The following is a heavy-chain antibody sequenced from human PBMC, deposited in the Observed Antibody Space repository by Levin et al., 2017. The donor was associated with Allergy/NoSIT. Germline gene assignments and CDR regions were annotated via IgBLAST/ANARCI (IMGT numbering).Heavy chain of an antibody. CDR3: ARGYCFSTSCYPDS. D-gene: IGHD2-2*01. Sequence: ASETLSLTCTVSGVSINNPTYYWSWIRQPAGKGLEWIGRFYTSGKTNYNPSLKSRVTISVDTTKNQFSLKLSSVTAADTALYYCARGYCFSTSCYPDSWGQGTLVTVSS. V-gene: IGHV4-61*02. CDR1: GVSINNPTYY. J-gene: IGHJ5*01. CDR2: FYTSGKT.